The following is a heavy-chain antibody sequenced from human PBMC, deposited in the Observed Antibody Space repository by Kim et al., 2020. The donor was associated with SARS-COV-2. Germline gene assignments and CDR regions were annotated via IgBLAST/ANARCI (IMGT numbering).Heavy chain of an antibody. J-gene: IGHJ6*03. CDR2: IWYDGSNK. CDR1: GFTFSSYG. D-gene: IGHD6-13*01. Sequence: GGSLRLSCAASGFTFSSYGMHWVRQAPGKGLEWVAVIWYDGSNKYYADSVKGRFTISRDNSKNTLYLQMNSLRAEDTAVYYCARVSSSWKGNYYYYYYMDVWGKGTTVTVSS. CDR3: ARVSSSWKGNYYYYYYMDV. V-gene: IGHV3-33*01.